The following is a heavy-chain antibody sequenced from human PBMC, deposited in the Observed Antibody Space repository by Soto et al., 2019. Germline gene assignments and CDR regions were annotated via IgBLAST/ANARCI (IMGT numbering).Heavy chain of an antibody. CDR1: GGAISSGGYS. CDR3: ARVPSP. J-gene: IGHJ5*02. CDR2: IYHSGST. V-gene: IGHV4-30-2*01. Sequence: QLQLQESGSGLVKPSQTLSLTCAVSGGAISSGGYSWSWIRQPPGKGLEWIGYIYHSGSTYYNPSLNSRVTISVYRAKNQFSLTLSSVTAADPAVYYCARVPSPWGQGTLVTVSS.